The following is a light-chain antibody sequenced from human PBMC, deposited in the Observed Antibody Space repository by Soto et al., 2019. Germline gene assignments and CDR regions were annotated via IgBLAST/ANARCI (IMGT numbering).Light chain of an antibody. CDR1: QSVSSSY. V-gene: IGKV3-20*01. J-gene: IGKJ1*01. CDR2: AAT. CDR3: QQYVSSPWT. Sequence: EIVLTQSPGTLSLSPGERATLSCSASQSVSSSYLAWYQQKPGQAPRLLIYAATNRPTGIPDRFSGSGSETDFPLTITRLEPEDFAVYYCQQYVSSPWTFGQGTKVEIK.